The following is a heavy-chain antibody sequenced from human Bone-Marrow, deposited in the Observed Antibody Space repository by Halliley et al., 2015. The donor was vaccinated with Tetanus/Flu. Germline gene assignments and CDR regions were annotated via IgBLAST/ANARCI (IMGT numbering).Heavy chain of an antibody. CDR3: ARPKDWVVPYYFYH. D-gene: IGHD2-15*01. V-gene: IGHV4-59*01. Sequence: TLSLTCTVSGGSLNTYYWTWIRQPPGKGLEWIGYVYSSGSTNYNPSLKSRVTISLDASKNQFSLKLTSVTAADTALYFCARPKDWVVPYYFYHWGQGTLVTFSS. J-gene: IGHJ4*02. CDR1: GGSLNTYY. CDR2: VYSSGST.